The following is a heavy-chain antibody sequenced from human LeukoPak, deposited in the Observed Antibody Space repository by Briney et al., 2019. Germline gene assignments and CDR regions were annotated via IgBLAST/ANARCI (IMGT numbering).Heavy chain of an antibody. J-gene: IGHJ4*02. CDR2: ISYDGSNK. CDR3: ASTPPAKDCSGGSCYPYYFDY. Sequence: PGGSLRLSCAASGFTFSSYAMHWVRQAPGKGLEWVAVISYDGSNKYYADSVKGRFTISRDNSKNTLYLQMNSLRAEDTAVYYCASTPPAKDCSGGSCYPYYFDYWGQGTLVTVSS. V-gene: IGHV3-30-3*01. D-gene: IGHD2-15*01. CDR1: GFTFSSYA.